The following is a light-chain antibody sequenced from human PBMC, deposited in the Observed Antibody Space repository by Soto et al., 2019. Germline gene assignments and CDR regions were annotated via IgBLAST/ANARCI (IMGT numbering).Light chain of an antibody. Sequence: QSVLTQPASVSGSPGQSITISCTGTSSDFGGYNFVSWYRLHPGKAPKLIIYEVSDRPSGVSSRFSGSKSGNTASLTISGLQAEDEADYFCCSYTSSSTYVFGT. CDR3: CSYTSSSTYV. CDR1: SSDFGGYNF. V-gene: IGLV2-14*01. J-gene: IGLJ1*01. CDR2: EVS.